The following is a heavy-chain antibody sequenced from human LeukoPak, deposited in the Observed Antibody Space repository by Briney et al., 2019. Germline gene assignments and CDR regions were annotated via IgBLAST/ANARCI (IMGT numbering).Heavy chain of an antibody. CDR1: GFTVSTNY. CDR3: ARDVIYASEIYSYGDS. V-gene: IGHV3-66*01. CDR2: IYRHGGT. D-gene: IGHD3-16*01. J-gene: IGHJ4*02. Sequence: GGSLRLSCAASGFTVSTNYASWVRQAPGKGLEWVSVIYRHGGTAYADSVQGRFSISRDNSKNTVDLQMNSLRAEDTAVYYCARDVIYASEIYSYGDSWGQGTLVAVSS.